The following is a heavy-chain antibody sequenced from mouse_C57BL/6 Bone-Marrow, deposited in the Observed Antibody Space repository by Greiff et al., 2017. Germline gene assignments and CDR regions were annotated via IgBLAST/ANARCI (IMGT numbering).Heavy chain of an antibody. CDR2: IDPEDGDT. V-gene: IGHV14-2*01. J-gene: IGHJ3*01. Sequence: EVQLQQSGAELVKPGASVKLSCTASGFNIKDYSMHWVKQRTEQGLEWIGRIDPEDGDTKYAPKFKGKATITADTSSNTAYLQLSSLTSEDTAVCYCASNGYDGDWFAYWGQGTLVTVSA. CDR1: GFNIKDYS. D-gene: IGHD2-2*01. CDR3: ASNGYDGDWFAY.